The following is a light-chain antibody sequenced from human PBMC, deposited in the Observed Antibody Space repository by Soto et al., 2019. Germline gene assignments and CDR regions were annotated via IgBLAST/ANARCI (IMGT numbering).Light chain of an antibody. CDR2: AAS. V-gene: IGKV3-20*01. CDR3: QQYGSSPWT. Sequence: EIVLTQSPATLSLSPWERATLSCRASQSVGSSLAWYQQKLGQAPRLLIYAASDRATGIPGRFSGSGSGTDFSLTISRLESEDFAVYYCQQYGSSPWTFGQGTKVDIK. CDR1: QSVGSS. J-gene: IGKJ1*01.